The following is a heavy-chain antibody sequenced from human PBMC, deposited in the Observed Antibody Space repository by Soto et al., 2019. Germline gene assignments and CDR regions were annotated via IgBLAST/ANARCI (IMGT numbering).Heavy chain of an antibody. D-gene: IGHD6-19*01. CDR1: GLSVSSKS. CDR2: IYSGGNT. J-gene: IGHJ3*01. CDR3: ARGGSVDAFDV. Sequence: EVQLVESGGGLVQPGGSLRLSCAASGLSVSSKSMSWVRQPPGKGLEWVSVIYSGGNTYYSDSVKRRFTISRDNSKNTLYLQMNSLRAEDTAVYYCARGGSVDAFDVWGQGTMVTVSS. V-gene: IGHV3-66*01.